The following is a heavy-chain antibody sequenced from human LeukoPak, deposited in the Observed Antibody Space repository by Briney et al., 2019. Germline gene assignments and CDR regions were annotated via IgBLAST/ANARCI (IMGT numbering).Heavy chain of an antibody. J-gene: IGHJ4*02. Sequence: PGRSLRLSCAASGFTFSSYGIHWVRQAPGKGLEWVAVISYDGSEKYYADSVKGRFTISRDNSKNTLYLQMNSLRAEDTAVYYCASPSYSSSSGGASSLDYWGQGTLVTVSS. CDR3: ASPSYSSSSGGASSLDY. CDR1: GFTFSSYG. V-gene: IGHV3-30*03. D-gene: IGHD6-6*01. CDR2: ISYDGSEK.